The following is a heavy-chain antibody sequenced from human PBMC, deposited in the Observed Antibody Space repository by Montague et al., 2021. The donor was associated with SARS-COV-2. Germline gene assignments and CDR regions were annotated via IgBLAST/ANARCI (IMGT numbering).Heavy chain of an antibody. V-gene: IGHV3-23*03. Sequence: SLRLSCAASGFTFSSYAMSWVRQAPGKGLEWVSVIYSGGSSTYYADSVKGRFTISRDNSKNTLYLQMNRLGAEDTAVYYCAKDPDYDFWGGYYFDYWGQGTQVTVSS. CDR1: GFTFSSYA. CDR2: IYSGGSST. D-gene: IGHD3-3*01. J-gene: IGHJ4*02. CDR3: AKDPDYDFWGGYYFDY.